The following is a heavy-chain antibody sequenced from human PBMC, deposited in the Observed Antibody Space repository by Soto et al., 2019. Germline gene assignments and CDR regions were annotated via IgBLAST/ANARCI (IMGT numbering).Heavy chain of an antibody. CDR1: GFTFSNYA. J-gene: IGHJ6*03. CDR3: ARGVGGSSGNYHYYSYYMDV. Sequence: GGSLRLSCAASGFTFSNYALSWVRQAPGKGLEWVSFIGASSAVTYYADSVKGRFTISRDNSKNTLYVQMNNLRADDTAVYYCARGVGGSSGNYHYYSYYMDVWGKGTTVTVSS. CDR2: IGASSAVT. D-gene: IGHD3-10*01. V-gene: IGHV3-23*01.